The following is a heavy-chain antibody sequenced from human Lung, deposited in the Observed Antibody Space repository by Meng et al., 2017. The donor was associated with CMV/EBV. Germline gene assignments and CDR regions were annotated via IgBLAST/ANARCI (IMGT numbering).Heavy chain of an antibody. CDR2: ISYHGKNE. Sequence: GGSXRLXCAASGFTFSDFSMHWVRQAPGKGLEWVALISYHGKNEYYADSVKGRFTISRDYSKDTVSLQMSSLRPEDTAVYYCTRSPLGGESDYWVQGTLVTVSS. D-gene: IGHD3-16*01. CDR1: GFTFSDFS. V-gene: IGHV3-30*04. J-gene: IGHJ4*02. CDR3: TRSPLGGESDY.